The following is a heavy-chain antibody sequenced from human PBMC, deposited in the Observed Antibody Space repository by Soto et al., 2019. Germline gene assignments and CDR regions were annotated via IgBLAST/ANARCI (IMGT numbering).Heavy chain of an antibody. Sequence: SETLSLTCTVSGGSISSSSYYWGWIRQPPGKGLEWIGSIYYSGSTYYNPSLKSRVTISVDTSKNQFSLKLSSVTAADTAVYYCARHGLGFLEWLGYAFDIWGQGTMVTVSS. CDR3: ARHGLGFLEWLGYAFDI. V-gene: IGHV4-39*01. J-gene: IGHJ3*02. CDR1: GGSISSSSYY. CDR2: IYYSGST. D-gene: IGHD3-3*01.